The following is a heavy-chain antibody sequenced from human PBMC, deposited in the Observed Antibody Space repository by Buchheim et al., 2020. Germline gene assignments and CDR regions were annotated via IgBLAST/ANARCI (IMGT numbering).Heavy chain of an antibody. Sequence: QVQLQQWGAGLLKPSETLSLTCAVYGGSFSGYYWSWIRQPPGKGLEWIGEINHSGSTNYNPSLKSRVTISVDTSKNQFSLKLSSVTAADTAVYYCAREVRRWSGYEKYFQHWGQGTL. D-gene: IGHD3-3*01. CDR2: INHSGST. CDR3: AREVRRWSGYEKYFQH. V-gene: IGHV4-34*01. J-gene: IGHJ1*01. CDR1: GGSFSGYY.